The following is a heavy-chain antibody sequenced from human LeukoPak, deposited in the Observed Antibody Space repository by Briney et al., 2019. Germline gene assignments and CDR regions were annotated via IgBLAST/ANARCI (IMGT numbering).Heavy chain of an antibody. J-gene: IGHJ3*02. CDR2: INSDGSST. D-gene: IGHD1-1*01. V-gene: IGHV3-74*01. CDR3: ANDEENGYAFDI. Sequence: GGSLRLCCAASGFTFSSYWMHWVRQAPGKGLVWVSRINSDGSSTSYADSVKGRFTISRDNSKNTLYLQMNSLRAEDTAVYYCANDEENGYAFDIWGQGTMVTVSS. CDR1: GFTFSSYW.